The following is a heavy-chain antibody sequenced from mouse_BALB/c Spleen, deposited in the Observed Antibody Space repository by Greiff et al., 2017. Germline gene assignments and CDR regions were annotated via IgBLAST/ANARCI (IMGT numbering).Heavy chain of an antibody. CDR1: GYTFTEYI. V-gene: IGHV1-62-2*01. J-gene: IGHJ4*01. CDR2: FYPGSGSI. Sequence: VKLMESGAELVKPGASVKLSCKASGYTFTEYIIHWVKQRSGQGLEWIGWFYPGSGSIKYNEKFKDKATLTADKSSSTVYMELSRLTSEDSAVYFCARHEEGDYDYGNYAMDYWGQGTSVTVSS. CDR3: ARHEEGDYDYGNYAMDY. D-gene: IGHD2-4*01.